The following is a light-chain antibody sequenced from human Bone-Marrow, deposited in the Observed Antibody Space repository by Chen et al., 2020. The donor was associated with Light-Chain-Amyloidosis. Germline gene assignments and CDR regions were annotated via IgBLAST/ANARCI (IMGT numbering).Light chain of an antibody. CDR1: NIGSTS. CDR3: QVWDRSSDRPV. Sequence: SYVLTQPSSVSVAPGQPATLACGGNNIGSTSVHWYQQTPGQAPLLVVYDDSDRPSGIPERLSGSNSGNTATLTISSVEAGDEADYYCQVWDRSSDRPVFGGGTKLTVL. CDR2: DDS. V-gene: IGLV3-21*02. J-gene: IGLJ3*02.